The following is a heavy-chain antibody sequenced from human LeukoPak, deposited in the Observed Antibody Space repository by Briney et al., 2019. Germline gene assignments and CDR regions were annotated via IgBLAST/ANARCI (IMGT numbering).Heavy chain of an antibody. V-gene: IGHV4-39*07. CDR1: GGSISSSSYY. D-gene: IGHD3-22*01. J-gene: IGHJ5*02. CDR2: IYYSGST. CDR3: VRDYYDSSGYYSEDL. Sequence: PSETLSLTCTVSGGSISSSSYYWGWLRQPPGKGLEGIGSIYYSGSTYYNPSLKSRVTISVDTSKNQFSLKLSSVTAADTAVYYCVRDYYDSSGYYSEDLWGQGTLVTASS.